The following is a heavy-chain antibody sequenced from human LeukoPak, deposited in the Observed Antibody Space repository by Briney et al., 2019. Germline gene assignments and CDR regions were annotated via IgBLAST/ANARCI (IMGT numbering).Heavy chain of an antibody. D-gene: IGHD6-13*01. CDR1: GYTFTGYY. CDR3: ARRGEIGIAAAGTVDY. Sequence: ASVKVSCKASGYTFTGYYMHWVRQAPGQGLEWMGWINPNSGGTNYAQKFQGRVTMTRDTSISTAYMELSRLRSDDTAVYYCARRGEIGIAAAGTVDYWGQGTLVTVSP. CDR2: INPNSGGT. J-gene: IGHJ4*02. V-gene: IGHV1-2*02.